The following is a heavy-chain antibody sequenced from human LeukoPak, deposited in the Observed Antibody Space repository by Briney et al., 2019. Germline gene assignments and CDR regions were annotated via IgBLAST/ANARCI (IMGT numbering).Heavy chain of an antibody. Sequence: GGSLRLSCAASGFTFSSYAMSWVRQAPGKGLEWVSAISGSGGSTYYADSVKGRFTISRDNSKNTLYLQMNSLRAEDTAVYYCAKDKGSYDILTGPHRCFDYWGQGTLVTVSS. D-gene: IGHD3-9*01. CDR3: AKDKGSYDILTGPHRCFDY. V-gene: IGHV3-23*01. J-gene: IGHJ4*02. CDR1: GFTFSSYA. CDR2: ISGSGGST.